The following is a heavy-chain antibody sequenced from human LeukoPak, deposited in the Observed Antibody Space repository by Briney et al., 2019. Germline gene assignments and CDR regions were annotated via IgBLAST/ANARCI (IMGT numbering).Heavy chain of an antibody. Sequence: GGSLRLSCAASGFTFSSYAMHWVRQAPGKGLEWVAVISYDGSNKYYADSVKGRFTISRDNSKNTLCLQMNSLRAEDTAVYYCARDERGYSYGYGISVYWGQGTLVTVSS. CDR2: ISYDGSNK. J-gene: IGHJ4*02. CDR1: GFTFSSYA. CDR3: ARDERGYSYGYGISVY. V-gene: IGHV3-30*04. D-gene: IGHD5-18*01.